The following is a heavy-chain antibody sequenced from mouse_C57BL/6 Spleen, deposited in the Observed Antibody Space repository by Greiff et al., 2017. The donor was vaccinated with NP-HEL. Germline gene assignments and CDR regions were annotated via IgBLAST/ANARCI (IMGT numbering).Heavy chain of an antibody. D-gene: IGHD2-5*01. V-gene: IGHV5-17*01. CDR2: ISSGSSTI. J-gene: IGHJ4*01. CDR1: GFTFSDYG. Sequence: EVKLMESGGGLVKPGGSLKLSCAASGFTFSDYGMHWVRQAPEKGLEWVAYISSGSSTIYYADTVKGRFTISRDNAKNTLFLQMTSLRSEDTAMYYCARGSNLYAMDYWGQGTSVTVSS. CDR3: ARGSNLYAMDY.